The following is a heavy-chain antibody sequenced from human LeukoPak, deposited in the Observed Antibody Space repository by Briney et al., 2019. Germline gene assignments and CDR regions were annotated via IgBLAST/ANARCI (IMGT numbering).Heavy chain of an antibody. V-gene: IGHV3-30*18. D-gene: IGHD3-10*01. CDR1: GFTFSSYG. Sequence: GGSLRLSCAASGFTFSSYGMHWVRQAPGKGLEWVAVISFDGSSKDYAQSVKGRFTISRDNSKNTLYLQMNSLRVEDTAVYYCAKDRGIISDYWGQGTLVTVSS. CDR3: AKDRGIISDY. J-gene: IGHJ4*02. CDR2: ISFDGSSK.